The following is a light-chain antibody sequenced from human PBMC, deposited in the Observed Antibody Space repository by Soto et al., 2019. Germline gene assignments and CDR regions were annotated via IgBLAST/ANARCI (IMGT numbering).Light chain of an antibody. CDR1: SGHSSYA. CDR2: LNSDGSH. V-gene: IGLV4-69*01. CDR3: QTWGTGIHV. Sequence: QPVLTQSPSASASLGASVKLTCTLSSGHSSYAIAWHQQQPEKGHRYLMKLNSDGSHSKGDGIPDRFSGSSSGAERYLSISSLQSEDEADYYCQTWGTGIHVFGGGTKLTVL. J-gene: IGLJ2*01.